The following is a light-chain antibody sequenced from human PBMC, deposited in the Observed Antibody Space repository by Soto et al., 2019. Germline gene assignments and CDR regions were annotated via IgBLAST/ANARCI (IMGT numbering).Light chain of an antibody. V-gene: IGLV1-44*01. CDR1: CSNIGSNT. Sequence: QSVLTQPPSASGTPGQRVTISCSGSCSNIGSNTVNWYQQLPGTAPTLLIYSNNQRPSVVPDRFSGSKSGTSASLAVNGLQSGEEDDYYCAAWDDSLNGPLFGGGTKLTVL. CDR3: AAWDDSLNGPL. J-gene: IGLJ3*02. CDR2: SNN.